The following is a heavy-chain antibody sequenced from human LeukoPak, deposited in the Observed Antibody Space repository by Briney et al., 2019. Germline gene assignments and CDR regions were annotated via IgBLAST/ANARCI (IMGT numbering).Heavy chain of an antibody. CDR1: GFTFSSYG. Sequence: GGSLRLSCAASGFTFSSYGMHWVRQAPGKGLEWVAVISYDGSNKYYADSVKGRFTISRDNSKNTLYLQMNSLRAEDTAVYYCAKGGAGYCSSISCLHYYYYYGMDVWGQGTTVTVSS. D-gene: IGHD2-2*01. V-gene: IGHV3-30*18. J-gene: IGHJ6*02. CDR2: ISYDGSNK. CDR3: AKGGAGYCSSISCLHYYYYYGMDV.